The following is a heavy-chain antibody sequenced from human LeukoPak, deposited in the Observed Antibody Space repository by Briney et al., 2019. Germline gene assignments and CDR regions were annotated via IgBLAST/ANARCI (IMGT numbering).Heavy chain of an antibody. Sequence: SETLSLTCTVSGGSISSYYWSWIRQPPGKGLEGIGYIYTSGRTNYNPSLKSRVTISVDTSKNQFSLKLSSVTAADTAVYYCARADITYSVDYWGQGTLVTVSS. J-gene: IGHJ4*02. CDR1: GGSISSYY. V-gene: IGHV4-4*09. D-gene: IGHD3-16*01. CDR3: ARADITYSVDY. CDR2: IYTSGRT.